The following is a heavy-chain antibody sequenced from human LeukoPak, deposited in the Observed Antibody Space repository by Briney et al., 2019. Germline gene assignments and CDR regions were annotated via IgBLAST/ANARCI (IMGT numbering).Heavy chain of an antibody. D-gene: IGHD5-24*01. J-gene: IGHJ4*02. CDR1: GFTFSSYS. Sequence: AGGSLRLSCAASGFTFSSYSMNWVRQAPGKGLVWVSRINTDGSTTSYADSVKGRFTISRDNAKNTLYLQMNSLTAEDTAVYYCAREDGDAYNFFDYWGQGTLVTVSS. V-gene: IGHV3-74*01. CDR3: AREDGDAYNFFDY. CDR2: INTDGSTT.